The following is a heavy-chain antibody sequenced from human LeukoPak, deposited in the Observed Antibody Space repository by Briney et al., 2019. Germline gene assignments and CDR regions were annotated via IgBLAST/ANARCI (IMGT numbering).Heavy chain of an antibody. J-gene: IGHJ4*02. CDR3: AREGGFYRPLDY. Sequence: SETLSLTCTVSGGSISSGDNYWSWIRQTPGKGLEWIGYIYYSGSTFYNPSLKSRVTMSVDTSKNQFSLKLSSVTAADTAVYYCAREGGFYRPLDYSGQGTLVTVSS. D-gene: IGHD3-3*01. V-gene: IGHV4-30-4*01. CDR2: IYYSGST. CDR1: GGSISSGDNY.